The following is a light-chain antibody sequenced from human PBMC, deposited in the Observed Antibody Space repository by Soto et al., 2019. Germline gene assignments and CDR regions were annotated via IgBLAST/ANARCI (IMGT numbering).Light chain of an antibody. Sequence: EVVMTQSPATLSLSPGERASLSCRASQSVNNNLAWYQQQLCQPPRLLICGASTSATGIAARFSGSGSATALNLTINSLQSEDFAVYYCQPYSDWPPWTFGQGTKVEIK. V-gene: IGKV3-15*01. J-gene: IGKJ1*01. CDR3: QPYSDWPPWT. CDR1: QSVNNN. CDR2: GAS.